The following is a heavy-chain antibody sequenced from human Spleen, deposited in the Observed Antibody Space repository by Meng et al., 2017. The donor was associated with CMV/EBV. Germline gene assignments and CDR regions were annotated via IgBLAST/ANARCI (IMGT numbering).Heavy chain of an antibody. CDR1: GFTFTDYY. J-gene: IGHJ4*02. CDR2: ISTSGRTI. CDR3: ARDQVSTAMATGYFDY. D-gene: IGHD5-18*01. Sequence: GESLKISCAASGFTFTDYYMTWIRQAPGKGLEWVSYISTSGRTIFHADSVKGRFTVSRDNAKNSLYLQMNSLRAEDTAVYYCARDQVSTAMATGYFDYWGQGTLVTVSS. V-gene: IGHV3-11*04.